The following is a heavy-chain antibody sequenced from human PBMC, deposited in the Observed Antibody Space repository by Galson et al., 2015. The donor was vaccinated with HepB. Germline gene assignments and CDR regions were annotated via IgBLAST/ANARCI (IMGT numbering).Heavy chain of an antibody. CDR1: GYTFINYY. Sequence: SVKVSCKASGYTFINYYMHWVRQAPGQGLEWMGIINPSGGSTSYGQKLQGRVTMTRDTSTSTVYMELSSLRSEDTAVYYCARGGLSYYDFPDDAFDIWGQGTMVTVSS. J-gene: IGHJ3*02. V-gene: IGHV1-46*04. CDR2: INPSGGST. D-gene: IGHD3-22*01. CDR3: ARGGLSYYDFPDDAFDI.